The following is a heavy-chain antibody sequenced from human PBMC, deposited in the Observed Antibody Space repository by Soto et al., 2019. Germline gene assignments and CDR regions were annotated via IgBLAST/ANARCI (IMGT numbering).Heavy chain of an antibody. J-gene: IGHJ4*02. CDR1: GFSLSTRGVG. Sequence: QITLKESGPTLVRPPQTLTLTCAFSGFSLSTRGVGVGWIRQPPGKALEWLAVIYWDDGKHYSPSLRSRLTITKDTSKNQVVLTMTNMDPMDTGTYYCAHKGPEDWPLDYWGQGTMVTVSS. CDR3: AHKGPEDWPLDY. D-gene: IGHD3-9*01. CDR2: IYWDDGK. V-gene: IGHV2-5*02.